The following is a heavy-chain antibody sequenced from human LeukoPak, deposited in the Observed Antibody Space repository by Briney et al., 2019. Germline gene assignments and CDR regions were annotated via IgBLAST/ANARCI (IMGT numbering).Heavy chain of an antibody. CDR3: ARATLNTRNAFDI. CDR2: IKSDGSTT. CDR1: GFTYTDYW. J-gene: IGHJ3*02. V-gene: IGHV3-74*01. D-gene: IGHD2-15*01. Sequence: PGGSLRLSCVGSGFTYTDYWMHWFRQAPGKGLVWVSRIKSDGSTTYYADSVKGRFTISRDNAKNTLYLQMDSLRAEDTAVYYCARATLNTRNAFDIWGQGTMVTVSS.